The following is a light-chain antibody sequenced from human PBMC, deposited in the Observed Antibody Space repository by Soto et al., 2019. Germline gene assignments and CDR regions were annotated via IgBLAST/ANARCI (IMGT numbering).Light chain of an antibody. J-gene: IGKJ2*01. V-gene: IGKV3-15*01. CDR3: QQYNNWPPYT. Sequence: EIVMTQCPATLSVSPGERATLSCRASQSVSSNLAWYQQKPGQAPRLLIYGASTRATGIPARFSGSGSETEFTLTISSLQSEDFAVYYCQQYNNWPPYTFGQGTKLEIK. CDR2: GAS. CDR1: QSVSSN.